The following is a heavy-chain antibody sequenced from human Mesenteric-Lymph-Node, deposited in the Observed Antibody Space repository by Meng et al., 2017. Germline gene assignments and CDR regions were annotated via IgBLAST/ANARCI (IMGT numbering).Heavy chain of an antibody. CDR3: ASSDYYRSDY. J-gene: IGHJ4*02. Sequence: VQLQESGPVLVKPSETLSLTCAVSGGSISRSAWWSWVRQPAGKGLEWIGETSHSGSTNYSPSLKSRVTISLDKSKNQLSLKLNSVTAADTAAYYCASSDYYRSDYWGQGTLVTVSS. D-gene: IGHD3-22*01. CDR2: TSHSGST. CDR1: GGSISRSAW. V-gene: IGHV4-4*02.